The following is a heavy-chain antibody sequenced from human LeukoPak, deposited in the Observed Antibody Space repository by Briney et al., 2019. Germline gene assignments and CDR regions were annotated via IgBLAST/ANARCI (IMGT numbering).Heavy chain of an antibody. Sequence: GGSLRLSCAASGFNFNIAWMTWVRQAPGKGLEWVGRIKSKGGGETTDYAAPVKGRVTISRDDSKNTLYLQMNSLKPEDTAVYYCTTAWFGENNFDYWGQGTLVTVSS. CDR3: TTAWFGENNFDY. V-gene: IGHV3-15*01. D-gene: IGHD3-10*01. CDR2: IKSKGGGETT. CDR1: GFNFNIAW. J-gene: IGHJ4*02.